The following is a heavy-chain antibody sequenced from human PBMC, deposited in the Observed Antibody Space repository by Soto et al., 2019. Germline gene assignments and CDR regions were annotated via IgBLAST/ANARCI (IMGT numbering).Heavy chain of an antibody. J-gene: IGHJ4*02. CDR1: GYTFTSYG. CDR2: ISAYNGNT. CDR3: AGAPNWAYFDF. Sequence: GASVKVSCKSSGYTFTSYGISWARQAPGQGLEWMGWISAYNGNTNYAQKLQGRVTMTTDTSTSTAYMELRSLRSDDTAVYYCAGAPNWAYFDFWGLGTLVTVSS. D-gene: IGHD7-27*01. V-gene: IGHV1-18*01.